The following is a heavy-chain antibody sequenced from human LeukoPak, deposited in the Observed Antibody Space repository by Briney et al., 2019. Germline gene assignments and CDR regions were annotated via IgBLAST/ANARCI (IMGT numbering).Heavy chain of an antibody. CDR3: ARPIAAAGSTGGQTWFDP. Sequence: PSETLSLTCAVYGGSFSGYYWSWIRQPPGKGLEWIGEINHSGSTYYNPSLKSRVTISVDTSKNQFSLKLSSVTAADTAVYYCARPIAAAGSTGGQTWFDPWGQGTLVTVSS. D-gene: IGHD6-13*01. V-gene: IGHV4-34*01. CDR2: INHSGST. J-gene: IGHJ5*02. CDR1: GGSFSGYY.